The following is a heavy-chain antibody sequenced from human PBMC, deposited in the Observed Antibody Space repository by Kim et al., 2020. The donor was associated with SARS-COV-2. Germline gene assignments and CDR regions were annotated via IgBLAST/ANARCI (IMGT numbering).Heavy chain of an antibody. J-gene: IGHJ4*02. V-gene: IGHV3-49*04. Sequence: GGSLRLSCTASGFSFADSAMSWVRQAPGKGLEWVSFIRSKIYGATTEYAASVKGRFTISRDDSKSIVYLQMNSLKTEDTAIYYCTGDRVGVRAFAYWGQGTLVTISS. CDR1: GFSFADSA. D-gene: IGHD2-15*01. CDR2: IRSKIYGATT. CDR3: TGDRVGVRAFAY.